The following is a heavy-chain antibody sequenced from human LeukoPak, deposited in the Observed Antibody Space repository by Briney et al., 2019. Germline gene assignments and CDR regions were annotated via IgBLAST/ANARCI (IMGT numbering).Heavy chain of an antibody. CDR2: IVPIVGRA. V-gene: IGHV1-69*05. J-gene: IGHJ6*03. CDR3: ARAYSGYDTADYYYYYMDV. CDR1: GGTFSSYA. D-gene: IGHD5-12*01. Sequence: SVKVSCKAAGGTFSSYAISWVRQAPGQGLEWVGGIVPIVGRANYAQKFQGRVTITTDESTSTAYMELSSLRSEDTAVYYCARAYSGYDTADYYYYYMDVWGKGTTVTVSS.